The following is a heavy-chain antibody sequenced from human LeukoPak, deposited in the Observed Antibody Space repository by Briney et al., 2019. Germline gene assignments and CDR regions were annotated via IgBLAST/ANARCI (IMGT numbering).Heavy chain of an antibody. J-gene: IGHJ4*02. D-gene: IGHD6-19*01. CDR2: IYYSGST. V-gene: IGHV4-59*08. CDR1: GGSISSYY. Sequence: PSETLSLTCSVSGGSISSYYWSWIRQPPGMGLGWMGYIYYSGSTNYNPSLKSRVIISVDTSNNQFSLKLTSVTAADTAVYYCARSRGDSTGWYTFDYWGQGTLVTVSS. CDR3: ARSRGDSTGWYTFDY.